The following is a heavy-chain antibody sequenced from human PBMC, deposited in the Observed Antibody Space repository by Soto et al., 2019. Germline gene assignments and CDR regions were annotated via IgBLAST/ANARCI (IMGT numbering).Heavy chain of an antibody. CDR1: DFAFSNFG. D-gene: IGHD2-15*01. J-gene: IGHJ4*02. CDR2: VWHDGSNE. CDR3: ARDCSGGSCLDY. V-gene: IGHV3-33*01. Sequence: QVLLVESGGGVVQPGTSLRLSCAASDFAFSNFGIHWVRQAPGKGLEWVAVVWHDGSNEYYADSVKGRFTISRDNSKKTVHLQMDSLRVDDTAVYYCARDCSGGSCLDYWGQGTLVTVSS.